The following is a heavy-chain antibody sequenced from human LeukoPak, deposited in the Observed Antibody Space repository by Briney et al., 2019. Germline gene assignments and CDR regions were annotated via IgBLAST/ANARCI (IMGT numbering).Heavy chain of an antibody. J-gene: IGHJ4*02. CDR3: ARDDSSGAWYFDY. V-gene: IGHV3-21*01. D-gene: IGHD6-19*01. CDR2: ISTRSSYI. Sequence: KPGGSLRLSCAASGFTFSTYSMNWVRQAPGKGLEWVSSISTRSSYIYYADSVKGRFTISRDNAKNSLYLQMNSLRAEDTAVYYCARDDSSGAWYFDYWGQGTLVTVSS. CDR1: GFTFSTYS.